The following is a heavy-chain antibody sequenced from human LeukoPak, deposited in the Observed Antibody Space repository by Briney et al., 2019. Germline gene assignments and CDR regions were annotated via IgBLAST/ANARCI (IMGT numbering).Heavy chain of an antibody. Sequence: GESLKISLYSSGYNLTNYWIAWVRPMPGKGLELMGIISPGDSDTRYNPFFQGQVTISADKSNSTAYLQCSNLKASDTGIYYCAREDGTTAYLDYWGQGTLVTVSS. V-gene: IGHV5-51*01. CDR1: GYNLTNYW. CDR2: ISPGDSDT. CDR3: AREDGTTAYLDY. D-gene: IGHD4-17*01. J-gene: IGHJ4*02.